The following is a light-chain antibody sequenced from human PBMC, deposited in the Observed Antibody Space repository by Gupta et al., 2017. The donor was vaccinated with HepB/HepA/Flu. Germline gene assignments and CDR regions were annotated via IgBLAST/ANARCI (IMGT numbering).Light chain of an antibody. V-gene: IGKV3D-15*01. CDR1: QSISNK. CDR3: QQANFWPKT. Sequence: EIVMTQSPATLSVSPRERATLSCRASQSISNKLAWYQQKPGQAPRLLIYSASTRATGISARFSGSGSGTDFTLTISSLQSEDCAVYYCQQANFWPKTFGQGTKVEIK. J-gene: IGKJ1*01. CDR2: SAS.